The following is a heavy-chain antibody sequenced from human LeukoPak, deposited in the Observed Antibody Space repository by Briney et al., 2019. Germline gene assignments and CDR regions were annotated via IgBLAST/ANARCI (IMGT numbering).Heavy chain of an antibody. V-gene: IGHV5-51*01. Sequence: RTGESLKISCKGSGYSFTTYWIGWVRQMPGKGLEWMGIIYPGDSDTRYSPSFEGQVTISADKSISTAYLQWSSLKASDTAMYYCARGNAYYYGSGSLGYYYYYMDVWGKGTTVTVSS. CDR3: ARGNAYYYGSGSLGYYYYYMDV. CDR1: GYSFTTYW. D-gene: IGHD3-10*01. J-gene: IGHJ6*03. CDR2: IYPGDSDT.